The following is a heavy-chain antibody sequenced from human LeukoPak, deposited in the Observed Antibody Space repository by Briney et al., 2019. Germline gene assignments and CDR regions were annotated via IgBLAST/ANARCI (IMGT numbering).Heavy chain of an antibody. CDR1: GFTFSSYG. V-gene: IGHV3-30*18. CDR2: ISNDGSNK. D-gene: IGHD1-26*01. J-gene: IGHJ4*02. CDR3: AKETGRWELE. Sequence: PGRSLRLSCAASGFTFSSYGMHWVRQAPGKGLEWVGVISNDGSNKWYADSVKGRFTISRDNSKNTLYLQMNSLRAEDTAVYYCAKETGRWELEWGQGTLVTVSS.